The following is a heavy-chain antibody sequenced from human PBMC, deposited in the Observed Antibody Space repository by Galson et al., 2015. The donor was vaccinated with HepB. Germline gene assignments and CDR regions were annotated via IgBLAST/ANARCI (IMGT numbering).Heavy chain of an antibody. CDR1: GFTFSSYG. CDR2: IWYDGSNK. CDR3: ARDGGSWYGSNPDYYGMDV. J-gene: IGHJ6*02. D-gene: IGHD6-13*01. Sequence: SLRLSCAASGFTFSSYGMHWVRQAPGKGLEWVAVIWYDGSNKYYADSVKGRFTISRDNSKNTPYLQMNSLRAEDTAVYYCARDGGSWYGSNPDYYGMDVWGQGTTVTVSS. V-gene: IGHV3-33*01.